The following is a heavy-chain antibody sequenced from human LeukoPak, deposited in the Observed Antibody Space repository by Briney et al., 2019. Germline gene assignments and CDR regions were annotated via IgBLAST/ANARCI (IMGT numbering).Heavy chain of an antibody. V-gene: IGHV1-2*02. CDR3: ARAGRTWFGVTWFDP. Sequence: ASVKVSCKASGYSFTDYYLHWVRQAPGQGLEWMGWINPNSGDTKYAQKFQGRVTMTRDTSISTAYMELSRLTSDDTAVYYCARAGRTWFGVTWFDPWGQGTLVTVSS. J-gene: IGHJ5*02. CDR1: GYSFTDYY. D-gene: IGHD3-10*01. CDR2: INPNSGDT.